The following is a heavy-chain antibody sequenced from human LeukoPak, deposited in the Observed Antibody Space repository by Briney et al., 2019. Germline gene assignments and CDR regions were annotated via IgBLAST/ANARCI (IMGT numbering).Heavy chain of an antibody. CDR1: GLTFSRYW. V-gene: IGHV3-73*01. J-gene: IGHJ4*02. D-gene: IGHD1-26*01. CDR3: TRDGGSYSHLDY. Sequence: GGSLRLSCAASGLTFSRYWMSWVRQASGKGLEWVGLIESKAKNYATAYAASVKGTFTISRDESKNMAYLQMNSLKTDDTAVYYCTRDGGSYSHLDYWGQGTLVTVSS. CDR2: IESKAKNYAT.